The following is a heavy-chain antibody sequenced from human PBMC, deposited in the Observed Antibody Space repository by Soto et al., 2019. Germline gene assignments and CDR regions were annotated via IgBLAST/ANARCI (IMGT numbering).Heavy chain of an antibody. CDR3: AREIGAAAGQGQNWFDP. Sequence: TSETLSLTCAVSSGSISSSNWWSWVRQPPGKGLEWIGEIYHSGSTNYNPSLKSRVTISVDKSKNQFSLKLSSVTAADTAVYYCAREIGAAAGQGQNWFDPWGQGTLVTVSS. CDR1: SGSISSSNW. D-gene: IGHD6-13*01. CDR2: IYHSGST. V-gene: IGHV4-4*02. J-gene: IGHJ5*02.